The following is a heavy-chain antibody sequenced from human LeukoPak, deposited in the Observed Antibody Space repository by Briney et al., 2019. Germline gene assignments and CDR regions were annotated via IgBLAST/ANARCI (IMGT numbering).Heavy chain of an antibody. Sequence: ASVTVSCKASGGTFSSYAISWVRQAPGQGLEWMGGIIPIFGTANYAQKFQGRVTITADESTSTAYMELSSLRSEDTAVYYCARDLRNYDSSGEFDPWGQGTLVTVSS. V-gene: IGHV1-69*13. CDR2: IIPIFGTA. CDR3: ARDLRNYDSSGEFDP. J-gene: IGHJ5*02. CDR1: GGTFSSYA. D-gene: IGHD3-22*01.